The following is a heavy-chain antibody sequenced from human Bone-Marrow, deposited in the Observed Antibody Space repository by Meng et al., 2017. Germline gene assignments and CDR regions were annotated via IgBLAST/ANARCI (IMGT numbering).Heavy chain of an antibody. Sequence: QVPRVQSGAEVKKPGASVKVSWQVSGYTLTELSMHWVRQAPGKWLEWMGGFDPEDGETIYAHKFQGRVTMTEDTSTDTAYMELSSLRSEDTAVYYCATHRDIVVGLAYYFDYWGQGTLVTVSS. J-gene: IGHJ4*02. CDR1: GYTLTELS. D-gene: IGHD2-2*01. V-gene: IGHV1-24*01. CDR3: ATHRDIVVGLAYYFDY. CDR2: FDPEDGET.